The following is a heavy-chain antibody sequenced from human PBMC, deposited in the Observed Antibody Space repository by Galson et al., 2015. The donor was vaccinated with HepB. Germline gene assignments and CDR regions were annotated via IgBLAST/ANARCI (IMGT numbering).Heavy chain of an antibody. J-gene: IGHJ4*02. CDR3: ASYDFWTRAY. CDR2: TRNKANSYIT. D-gene: IGHD3-3*01. CDR1: GFTFSDHY. Sequence: SLRLSCAASGFTFSDHYMDWVRQAPGKGLEWVGRTRNKANSYITEYAASVKGRFTISRDDSKNSLYLQMNSLKTEDTAVYYCASYDFWTRAYWGQGTLVTVSS. V-gene: IGHV3-72*01.